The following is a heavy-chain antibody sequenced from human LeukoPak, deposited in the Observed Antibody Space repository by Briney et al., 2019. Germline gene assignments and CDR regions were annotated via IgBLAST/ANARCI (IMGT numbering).Heavy chain of an antibody. CDR3: ARGTRTNFDWLLRFDP. Sequence: VASVKVSCKPSGYTFTIYDINWVRQAPGEGLEWVGWMNPNSGNTGYAQTFQGRVTMTRNTSISTAYMELSSLRAEGTAVYYCARGTRTNFDWLLRFDPWGQGTLVTVSS. V-gene: IGHV1-8*01. D-gene: IGHD3-9*01. CDR2: MNPNSGNT. J-gene: IGHJ5*02. CDR1: GYTFTIYD.